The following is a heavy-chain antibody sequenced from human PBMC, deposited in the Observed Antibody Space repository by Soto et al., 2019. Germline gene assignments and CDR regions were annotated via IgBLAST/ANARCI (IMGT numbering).Heavy chain of an antibody. J-gene: IGHJ4*02. Sequence: QVQLVESGGGLVKPGGSLRLSCGASGFTFSDYYMSWIRQAPGKGLEWVSYISSSSSYTNYADSVKGRFTISRDNAKNSLYLQMNSLRAEDSAVYYCARPSSFFDSYYFAYWGQGTPVTVSS. CDR2: ISSSSSYT. D-gene: IGHD3-9*01. CDR1: GFTFSDYY. V-gene: IGHV3-11*05. CDR3: ARPSSFFDSYYFAY.